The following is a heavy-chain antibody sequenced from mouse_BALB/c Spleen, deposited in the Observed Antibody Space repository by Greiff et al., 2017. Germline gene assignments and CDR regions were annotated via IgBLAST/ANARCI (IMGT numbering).Heavy chain of an antibody. CDR1: GFTFSSYA. CDR3: ARDHYYGSSYNYAMDY. J-gene: IGHJ4*01. V-gene: IGHV5-9-4*01. CDR2: ISSGGSYT. D-gene: IGHD1-1*01. Sequence: EVKLMESGGGLVKPGGSLKLSCAASGFTFSSYAMSWVRQSPEKRLEWVAEISSGGSYTYYPDTVTGRFTISRDNAKNTLYLEMSSLRSEDTAMYYCARDHYYGSSYNYAMDYWGQGTSVTVSS.